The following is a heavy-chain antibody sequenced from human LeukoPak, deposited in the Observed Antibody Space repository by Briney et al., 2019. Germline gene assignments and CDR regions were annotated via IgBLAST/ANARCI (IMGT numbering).Heavy chain of an antibody. J-gene: IGHJ4*02. CDR2: IWYDGSNK. V-gene: IGHV3-33*01. D-gene: IGHD3-22*01. CDR1: GFTFSSYG. Sequence: PGGSLTLSCAASGFTFSSYGMHWVRQAPDKGLEWVAVIWYDGSNKYYADSVKGRFTISRDNSKNTLYLQMNSLRAEDTAVYYCAREHYYDSKWGDYWGQGTLVTVSS. CDR3: AREHYYDSKWGDY.